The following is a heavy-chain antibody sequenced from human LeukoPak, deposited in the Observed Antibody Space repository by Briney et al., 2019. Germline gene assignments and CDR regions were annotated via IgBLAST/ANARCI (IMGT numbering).Heavy chain of an antibody. CDR1: GVTFRSYA. D-gene: IGHD2-15*01. CDR3: AKVSRYCSGGSCYYHPFDY. V-gene: IGHV3-23*01. Sequence: GGSLRLSCVASGVTFRSYAMSWVREAPGKGLEWGSVISGSGGSTYYADSVKGRFTISRDNSKNTLYLQMNSLRAEDTAVYYCAKVSRYCSGGSCYYHPFDYWGQGTLVTVSS. CDR2: ISGSGGST. J-gene: IGHJ4*02.